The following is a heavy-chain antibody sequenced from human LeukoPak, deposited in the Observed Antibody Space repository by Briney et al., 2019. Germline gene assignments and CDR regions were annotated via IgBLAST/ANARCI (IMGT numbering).Heavy chain of an antibody. CDR3: AKRGYSYGFGSEFDY. CDR2: INQDGSEK. D-gene: IGHD5-18*01. Sequence: GGSLRLSCAASGFTFSSYWMSWVRQAPGKGLEWVANINQDGSEKYYVDSVKGRFTISRDNAKNSLYLQMNSLRAEDTAVYYCAKRGYSYGFGSEFDYWGQGTLVTVSS. J-gene: IGHJ4*02. CDR1: GFTFSSYW. V-gene: IGHV3-7*03.